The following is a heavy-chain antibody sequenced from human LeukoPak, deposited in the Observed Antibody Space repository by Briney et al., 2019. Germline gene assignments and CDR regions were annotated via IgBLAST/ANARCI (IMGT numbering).Heavy chain of an antibody. CDR3: AKGARVGSGNYYFDY. D-gene: IGHD1-1*01. CDR1: GFTFSTYA. J-gene: IGHJ4*02. CDR2: ISRSGGST. Sequence: PGGSLRLSCAASGFTFSTYAMSWVRQAPGKGLEWVSAISRSGGSTYYADSVKGRFTISRDNSENTLYLQMNSLRAEDTAVYYCAKGARVGSGNYYFDYWGQGTPVTVSS. V-gene: IGHV3-23*01.